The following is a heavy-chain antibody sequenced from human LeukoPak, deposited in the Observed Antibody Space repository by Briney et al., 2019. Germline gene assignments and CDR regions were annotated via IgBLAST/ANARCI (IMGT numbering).Heavy chain of an antibody. CDR1: GFTFSSYA. CDR2: INPECSQK. V-gene: IGHV3-7*01. Sequence: PGGSLRLSCAASGFTFSSYAMSWVRQAPGKGLEWGADINPECSQKYSVDSVKGRFTISRDNARNAVFLQMNSLRDDDTAVYYCVRQMIRFWFDPWGQGSRVTVSS. D-gene: IGHD3-16*01. J-gene: IGHJ5*02. CDR3: VRQMIRFWFDP.